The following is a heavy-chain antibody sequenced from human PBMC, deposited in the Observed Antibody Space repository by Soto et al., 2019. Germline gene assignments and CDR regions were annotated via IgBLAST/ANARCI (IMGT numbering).Heavy chain of an antibody. D-gene: IGHD2-15*01. V-gene: IGHV4-34*01. CDR2: INHSGST. CDR1: GGSFSGYY. J-gene: IGHJ6*02. CDR3: ARGGALGYCSGGSCGGSHFYYYYGMDV. Sequence: ASETLSLTCAVYGGSFSGYYWSWIRQPPGKGLEWIGEINHSGSTNYNPSLKSRVTISVDTSKNQFSLKLSSVTAADTAVYYCARGGALGYCSGGSCGGSHFYYYYGMDVWGQGTTVTVSS.